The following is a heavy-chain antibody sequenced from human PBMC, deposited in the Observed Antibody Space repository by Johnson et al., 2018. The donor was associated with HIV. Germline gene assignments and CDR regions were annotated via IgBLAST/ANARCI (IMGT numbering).Heavy chain of an antibody. D-gene: IGHD6-19*01. CDR1: GFTFSSYG. J-gene: IGHJ3*02. Sequence: QVQLVESGGGVVQPGRSLRLSCAASGFTFSSYGMHWVRQAPGKGLQWVAAIWYDGNNKYYADSVKGRFTVSRDNSKNTLYLQMNSLRAEDTALYYCARVPDSSGWDAFDIWGQGTMVTVSS. CDR2: IWYDGNNK. CDR3: ARVPDSSGWDAFDI. V-gene: IGHV3-33*01.